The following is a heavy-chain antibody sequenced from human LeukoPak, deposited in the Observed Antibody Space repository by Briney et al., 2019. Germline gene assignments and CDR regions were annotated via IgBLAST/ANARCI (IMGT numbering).Heavy chain of an antibody. CDR3: ARDSSRVLWFGELFTAGHYGMDV. J-gene: IGHJ6*02. D-gene: IGHD3-10*01. CDR1: GYTFTGYY. V-gene: IGHV1-2*04. Sequence: ASVKVSCKASGYTFTGYYMHWVRQAPGQGLEWMGWINPNSGGTNYAQKSQGWVTMTRDTSISTAYMELSRLRSDDTAVYYCARDSSRVLWFGELFTAGHYGMDVWGQGTTVTVSS. CDR2: INPNSGGT.